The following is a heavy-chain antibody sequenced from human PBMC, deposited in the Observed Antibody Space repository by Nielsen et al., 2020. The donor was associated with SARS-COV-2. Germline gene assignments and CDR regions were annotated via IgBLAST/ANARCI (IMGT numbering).Heavy chain of an antibody. CDR2: ITNTDAK. J-gene: IGHJ6*02. Sequence: GESLKISCAASGFTFSDHYMTWIRQTPGKGLEWVSYITNTDAKYYADSVKGRFTISRDNAQSSLYLHMNSLRAGDTAVYYCARASYYYGSGSYYSPLYYYYGMDVWGQGTTVTVSS. CDR3: ARASYYYGSGSYYSPLYYYYGMDV. V-gene: IGHV3-11*04. CDR1: GFTFSDHY. D-gene: IGHD3-10*01.